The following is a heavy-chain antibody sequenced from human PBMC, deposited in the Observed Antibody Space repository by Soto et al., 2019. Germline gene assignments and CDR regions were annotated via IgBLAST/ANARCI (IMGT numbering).Heavy chain of an antibody. D-gene: IGHD6-13*01. J-gene: IGHJ6*02. CDR3: ARRYSSRWGHYYYGMDV. V-gene: IGHV4-34*01. Sequence: AETLSLTCSVYVGSFSGYYWRWIRQPPGKGLEWIGEINHSGSTNYNPSLKSRVTISVDTSKKQLSLKLSSVTAADTAVYYCARRYSSRWGHYYYGMDVWGQRTTVTVS. CDR2: INHSGST. CDR1: VGSFSGYY.